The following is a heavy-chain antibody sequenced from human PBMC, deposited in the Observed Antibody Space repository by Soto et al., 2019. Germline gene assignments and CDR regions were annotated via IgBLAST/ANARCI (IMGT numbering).Heavy chain of an antibody. CDR3: ARPKYSSGWSTDY. CDR1: GFTFSSYS. Sequence: SGGGLVKPGGSLRLSCAASGFTFSSYSMNWVRQAPGKGLEWVSSISSSSSYIYYADSVKGRFTISRDNAKNSLYLQMNSLRAEDTAVYYCARPKYSSGWSTDYWGQGTLVTVSS. V-gene: IGHV3-21*01. D-gene: IGHD6-19*01. CDR2: ISSSSSYI. J-gene: IGHJ4*02.